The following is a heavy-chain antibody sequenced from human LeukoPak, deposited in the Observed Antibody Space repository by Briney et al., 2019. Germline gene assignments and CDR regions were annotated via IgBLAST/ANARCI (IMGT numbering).Heavy chain of an antibody. CDR2: IYHSGST. J-gene: IGHJ6*02. Sequence: SETLSLTCAVSGGSISSSNWWSWVRQPPGKGLEWIGEIYHSGSTNYNPSLKSRVTISVDKSKNQFSLKLSSVTAADTAVYYCASRAGYGDHVRYYYYGMDVWGQGTTVTVSS. D-gene: IGHD4-17*01. V-gene: IGHV4-4*02. CDR3: ASRAGYGDHVRYYYYGMDV. CDR1: GGSISSSNW.